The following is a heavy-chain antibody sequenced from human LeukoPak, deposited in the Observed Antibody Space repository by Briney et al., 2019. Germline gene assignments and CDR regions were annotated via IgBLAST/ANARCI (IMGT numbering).Heavy chain of an antibody. J-gene: IGHJ4*02. CDR3: AKDNRRHYTSGPNPDSLH. CDR2: ISWNSGSI. V-gene: IGHV3-9*01. Sequence: PGGSLRLSCAGSGFIFNNYAMHWVRQPPGKGLEWVSGISWNSGSIDCADSVKGRLTISRDNAKNSLYLQMNSLRVEDTAFYYCAKDNRRHYTSGPNPDSLHWGQGALVTVSS. CDR1: GFIFNNYA. D-gene: IGHD6-19*01.